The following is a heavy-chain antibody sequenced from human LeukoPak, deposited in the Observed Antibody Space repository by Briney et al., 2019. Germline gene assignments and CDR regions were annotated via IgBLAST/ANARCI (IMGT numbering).Heavy chain of an antibody. CDR2: FDPEDGET. Sequence: ASVKVSCKVSGYTLTELSMHWVRQAPGKGLEWMGGFDPEDGETIYAQKFQGRVTMTEDTSTDTAYVELSSLRSEDTAVYYCATRYRSGWYYFDYWGQGTLVTVSS. D-gene: IGHD6-19*01. V-gene: IGHV1-24*01. J-gene: IGHJ4*02. CDR3: ATRYRSGWYYFDY. CDR1: GYTLTELS.